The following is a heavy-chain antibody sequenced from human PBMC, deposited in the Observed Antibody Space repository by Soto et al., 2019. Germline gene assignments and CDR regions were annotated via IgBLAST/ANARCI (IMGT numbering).Heavy chain of an antibody. Sequence: QVQLQESGPGLVEASETLSLTCTVSGGSLGSYYWSWIRQPPGKGLEWFGYVFYTGRANYNASLKSRVSISLDTSNYQYSLKLSTVTAADTAVYYCARDGDGRMTTNPYYYNGMDVWGPGTTVTVSS. J-gene: IGHJ6*02. CDR1: GGSLGSYY. CDR2: VFYTGRA. D-gene: IGHD4-17*01. CDR3: ARDGDGRMTTNPYYYNGMDV. V-gene: IGHV4-59*01.